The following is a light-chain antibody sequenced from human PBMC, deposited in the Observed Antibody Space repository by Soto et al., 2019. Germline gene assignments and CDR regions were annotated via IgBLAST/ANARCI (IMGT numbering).Light chain of an antibody. Sequence: EIVMTQSPATLSVSPGETATLSCRASQSLTSYLAWYQQKPDQAPRLLIYGISTRATDIPARFSGSRSGPEFTLTINSLQSEDFAIYYCQRYNNWPLTFGGGTKVDIK. V-gene: IGKV3-15*01. J-gene: IGKJ4*01. CDR3: QRYNNWPLT. CDR2: GIS. CDR1: QSLTSY.